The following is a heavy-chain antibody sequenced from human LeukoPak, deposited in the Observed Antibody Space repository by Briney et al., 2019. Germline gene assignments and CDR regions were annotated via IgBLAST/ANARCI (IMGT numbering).Heavy chain of an antibody. D-gene: IGHD3-3*01. J-gene: IGHJ6*03. CDR2: IYQSGST. CDR1: AYSISSGYY. V-gene: IGHV4-38-2*02. CDR3: ATRPGESLEWSNYYYYYYMDV. Sequence: PSETLSLTCTVSAYSISSGYYWGWIRQPPGKGLEWIGNIYQSGSTYYNPSLKSRVTISVNTSKNQFSLKLTSVTAADTAVYYCATRPGESLEWSNYYYYYYMDVWGKGTTVTVSS.